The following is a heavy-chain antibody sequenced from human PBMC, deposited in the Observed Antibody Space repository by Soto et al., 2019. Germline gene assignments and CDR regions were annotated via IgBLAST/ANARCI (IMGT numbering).Heavy chain of an antibody. Sequence: EVQLVESGGGLVQPGGSLRLSCPASGFTFSSYLMHWVRQAPGKGLVWVSRINNDGSGTSYADSVKGRFTISRDNAKNTLYLQMNSLRAEDTAVYYCTTAFEYWGRGTLVTVSP. V-gene: IGHV3-74*01. J-gene: IGHJ4*02. CDR1: GFTFSSYL. CDR2: INNDGSGT. CDR3: TTAFEY.